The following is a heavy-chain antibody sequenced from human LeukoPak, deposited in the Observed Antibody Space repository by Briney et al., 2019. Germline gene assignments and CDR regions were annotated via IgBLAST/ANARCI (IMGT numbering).Heavy chain of an antibody. CDR3: ARDPNPYKRTISLIDP. V-gene: IGHV1-69*04. D-gene: IGHD3-3*01. J-gene: IGHJ5*02. CDR2: IIPILGIA. Sequence: SVKVSCTASGGTFSSYTISWVRQAPGQGLEWMGRIIPILGIANYAQKFQGGVTITADKSTSTAYMELSSLRSEDTAVYYCARDPNPYKRTISLIDPWGQGTLVTVSS. CDR1: GGTFSSYT.